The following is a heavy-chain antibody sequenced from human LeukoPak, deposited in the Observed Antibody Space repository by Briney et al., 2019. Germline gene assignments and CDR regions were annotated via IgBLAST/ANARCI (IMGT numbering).Heavy chain of an antibody. Sequence: SVTVSCKASGGTFSSYAISWVRQAPGQGLEWMGGIIPIFGTANYAQKFQGRVTITADESTSTAYMELSSLRSEDTAVYYCARARDGYSAHNYFDYWGQGTLVTVSS. CDR1: GGTFSSYA. CDR3: ARARDGYSAHNYFDY. CDR2: IIPIFGTA. J-gene: IGHJ4*02. V-gene: IGHV1-69*13. D-gene: IGHD5-24*01.